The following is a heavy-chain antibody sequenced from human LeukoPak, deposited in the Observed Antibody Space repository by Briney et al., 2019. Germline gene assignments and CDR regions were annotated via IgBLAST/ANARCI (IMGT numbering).Heavy chain of an antibody. CDR1: GCTFSNYA. D-gene: IGHD2/OR15-2a*01. CDR3: AKDPSYET. J-gene: IGHJ5*02. CDR2: ITGSGGTT. Sequence: GGSLRLSCPASGCTFSNYAMSWVRQAPGKGLEWVSAITGSGGTTYYPASARGRSTISRDNSNNALYLQTNNLTADDAAVYYCAKDPSYETWGQGNLVTVSS. V-gene: IGHV3-23*01.